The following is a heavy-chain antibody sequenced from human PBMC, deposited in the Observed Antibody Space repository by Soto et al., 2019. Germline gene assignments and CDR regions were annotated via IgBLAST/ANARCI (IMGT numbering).Heavy chain of an antibody. Sequence: EVQLLESGGGFVKPGESLRLSCVASGFTFSLSAMSWVRQAPGRGLEWVSSSSGGGGSTEYTDSVKGRFTISRDNSKDTVHLQMNSLRAEDTAVYYCAKGPEYDILTGCDYWGEGALVTVSS. CDR1: GFTFSLSA. CDR2: SSGGGGST. J-gene: IGHJ4*02. D-gene: IGHD3-9*01. V-gene: IGHV3-23*01. CDR3: AKGPEYDILTGCDY.